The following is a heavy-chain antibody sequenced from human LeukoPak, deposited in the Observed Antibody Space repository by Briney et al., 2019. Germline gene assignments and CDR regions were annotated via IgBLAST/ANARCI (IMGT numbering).Heavy chain of an antibody. J-gene: IGHJ4*02. CDR2: ISRTGNTI. CDR3: ARDLGSSTVTTAFDY. Sequence: GGSLRLSCATSGFIFNDYYMSWIRQAPGKGLEWLSYISRTGNTIYYRDSVKGRFTISRDNANNLLHLQMDNLRAEDTAVYYCARDLGSSTVTTAFDYWGQGTLVTVSS. CDR1: GFIFNDYY. D-gene: IGHD4-17*01. V-gene: IGHV3-11*01.